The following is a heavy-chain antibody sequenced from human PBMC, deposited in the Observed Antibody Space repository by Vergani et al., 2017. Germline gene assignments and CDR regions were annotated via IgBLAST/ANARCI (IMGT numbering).Heavy chain of an antibody. J-gene: IGHJ4*02. Sequence: EVQLLESGGGLVQPGGSLRLSCAASGFTFSSYAMSWVRQAPGKGLEWVSPISGSGGSTYYADSVKGRFTISRDNSKNTLYLQMNSLRAEDTAVYYCAKPRGEGIAVAGTFDFWGQGTLVTVSS. CDR2: ISGSGGST. CDR3: AKPRGEGIAVAGTFDF. CDR1: GFTFSSYA. V-gene: IGHV3-23*01. D-gene: IGHD6-19*01.